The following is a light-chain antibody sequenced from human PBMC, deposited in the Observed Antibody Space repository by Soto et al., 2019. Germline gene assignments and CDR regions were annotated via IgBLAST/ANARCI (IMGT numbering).Light chain of an antibody. CDR3: QHSYTTSS. J-gene: IGKJ1*01. V-gene: IGKV3-15*01. CDR1: QSVNNN. CDR2: GVS. Sequence: EIVMTQSPATLSVSPGERATLSCRASQSVNNNLAWYRQKPGQAPRLLVHGVSSRATGIPARFSGSGSGTEFTLTISSLQSEDFAIYYCQHSYTTSSFGQGTKVEVK.